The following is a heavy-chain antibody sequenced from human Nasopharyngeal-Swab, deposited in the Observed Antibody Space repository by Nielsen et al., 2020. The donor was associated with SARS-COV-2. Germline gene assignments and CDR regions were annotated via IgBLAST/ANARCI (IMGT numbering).Heavy chain of an antibody. D-gene: IGHD4-17*01. CDR3: AKGRHLMTTVTTVDY. Sequence: GESLKISCAASGFTFSSYSMNWVRQAPGKGLEWVSSISSSSSYIYYADSVKGRFTISRDNAKNSLYLQMNSLRAEDTAVYYCAKGRHLMTTVTTVDYWGQGTLVTVSS. J-gene: IGHJ4*02. V-gene: IGHV3-21*04. CDR1: GFTFSSYS. CDR2: ISSSSSYI.